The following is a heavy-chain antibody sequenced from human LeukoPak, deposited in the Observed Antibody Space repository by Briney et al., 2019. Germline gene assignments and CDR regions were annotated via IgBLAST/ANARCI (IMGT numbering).Heavy chain of an antibody. Sequence: PGGSLRLSCAASGFTFSSYGMHWVRQAPGKGLEWVAVISYDGSNKYYADSVKGRFTISRDNSKNTLYLQMNSLRAEDTAVYYCAKTPGIAAAGLDYWGQGTLVTVSS. D-gene: IGHD6-13*01. V-gene: IGHV3-30*18. CDR3: AKTPGIAAAGLDY. J-gene: IGHJ4*02. CDR2: ISYDGSNK. CDR1: GFTFSSYG.